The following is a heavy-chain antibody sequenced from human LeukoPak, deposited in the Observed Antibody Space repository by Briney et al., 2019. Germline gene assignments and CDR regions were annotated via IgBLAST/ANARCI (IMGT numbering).Heavy chain of an antibody. CDR3: AAQLLYGMDV. J-gene: IGHJ6*02. V-gene: IGHV3-53*01. D-gene: IGHD2-2*01. CDR2: MYSDNNI. CDR1: GFVVSSNY. Sequence: GGSLRLSCAASGFVVSSNYLAWVRQAPGEGLEWVSFMYSDNNIYYADSVKGRFTISRDNSKNTFYLQMNSLRVEDTAIYYCAAQLLYGMDVWGQGTTVTVSS.